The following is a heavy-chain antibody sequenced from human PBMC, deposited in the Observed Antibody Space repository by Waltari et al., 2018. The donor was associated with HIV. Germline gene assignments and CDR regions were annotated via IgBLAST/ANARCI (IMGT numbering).Heavy chain of an antibody. D-gene: IGHD6-13*01. J-gene: IGHJ6*02. CDR2: IYYSGST. Sequence: QVQLQESGPGLVKPSQTLSLTCTVSGGSISSGGYYWSWIRQHPGKGLEWIGYIYYSGSTYYNPSLKSRVTISVDTSKNQFSLKLSSVTTADTAVYYCARSGAAAGLYYYYGIDVWGQGTTVTVSS. V-gene: IGHV4-31*03. CDR1: GGSISSGGYY. CDR3: ARSGAAAGLYYYYGIDV.